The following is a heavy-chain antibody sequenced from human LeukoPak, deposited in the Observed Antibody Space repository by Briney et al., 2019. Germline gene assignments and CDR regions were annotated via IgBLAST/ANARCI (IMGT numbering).Heavy chain of an antibody. J-gene: IGHJ3*02. CDR2: IRSKAYGGTT. D-gene: IGHD3-3*01. Sequence: PGRSLRLSCTASGFTFGDYAMSWFRQAPGKGLEWVGFIRSKAYGGTTEYAASVKGRFTISRDDSKSIAYLQMNSLKTEETAVYYCTRVDDFWSGYGAKDAFDIWGQGTMVTVSS. V-gene: IGHV3-49*03. CDR1: GFTFGDYA. CDR3: TRVDDFWSGYGAKDAFDI.